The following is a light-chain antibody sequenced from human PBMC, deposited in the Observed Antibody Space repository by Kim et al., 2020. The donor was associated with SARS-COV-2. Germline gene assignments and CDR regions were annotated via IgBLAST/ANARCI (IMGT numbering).Light chain of an antibody. CDR3: SSYTSSSTRV. Sequence: GQAITISCTGTISDVGGYNYVSWYQQHPFKAPKPMIYDVSNRPSGVSNRFSGSKSGNTTSLTISGLQAEDEADYYCSSYTSSSTRVFGGGTQLSVL. CDR1: ISDVGGYNY. J-gene: IGLJ3*02. CDR2: DVS. V-gene: IGLV2-14*03.